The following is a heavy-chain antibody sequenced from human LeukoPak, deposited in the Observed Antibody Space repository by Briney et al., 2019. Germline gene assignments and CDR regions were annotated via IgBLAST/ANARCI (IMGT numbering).Heavy chain of an antibody. V-gene: IGHV3-21*01. CDR3: VRGRGSYGWFDP. Sequence: PGGSLRLSCAASGFTFSSYSMNWVRQAPGKGLEWVSSISSSSSYIYYADSVKGRFTISRDDAKNTVDLQMNSLRGEDTAVYYCVRGRGSYGWFDPWGQGTLVTVSS. CDR2: ISSSSSYI. CDR1: GFTFSSYS. D-gene: IGHD3-10*01. J-gene: IGHJ5*02.